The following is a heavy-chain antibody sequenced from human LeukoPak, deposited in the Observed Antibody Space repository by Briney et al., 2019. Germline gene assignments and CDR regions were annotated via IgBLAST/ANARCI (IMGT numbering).Heavy chain of an antibody. CDR2: FDPEDGET. CDR1: GYTLTELS. V-gene: IGHV1-24*01. D-gene: IGHD3-22*01. Sequence: ASVKVSCKVSGYTLTELSMHWVRQAPGKGLEWMGGFDPEDGETIYAQKFQGRVAMTEDTSTDTAYMELSSLRSEDTAVYYCATGSSGYYYADYWGQGTLVTVSS. J-gene: IGHJ4*02. CDR3: ATGSSGYYYADY.